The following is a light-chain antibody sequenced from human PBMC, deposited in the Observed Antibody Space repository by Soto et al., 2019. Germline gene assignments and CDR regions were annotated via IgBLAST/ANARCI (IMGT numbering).Light chain of an antibody. J-gene: IGKJ1*01. V-gene: IGKV3-15*01. CDR1: QSVSST. CDR2: GAS. CDR3: QHYNNWPA. Sequence: EIMMTQSPATLSVSPGERATLSCRASQSVSSTLAWYQQKPGQAPRLLIYGASTRATGIPARFSGSGSGTEFTLTISSLQSEDFAVYYCQHYNNWPAFGQGTKVEIK.